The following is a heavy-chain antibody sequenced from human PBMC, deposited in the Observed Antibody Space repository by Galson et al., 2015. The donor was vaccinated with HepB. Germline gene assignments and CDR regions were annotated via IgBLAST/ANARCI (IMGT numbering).Heavy chain of an antibody. CDR1: GFTVSSNY. D-gene: IGHD6-19*01. CDR3: ARDGDSSGWYGWFDY. J-gene: IGHJ4*02. CDR2: IYSGGST. V-gene: IGHV3-53*01. Sequence: SLRLSCAASGFTVSSNYMSWVRQAPGKGLEWVSVIYSGGSTNYADSVKGRFTISRDNSKNTLYLQMNSLRAEDTAVYYYARDGDSSGWYGWFDYWGQGTLVTVSS.